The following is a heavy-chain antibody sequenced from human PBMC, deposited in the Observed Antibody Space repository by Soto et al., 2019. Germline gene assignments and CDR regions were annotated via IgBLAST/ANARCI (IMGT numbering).Heavy chain of an antibody. J-gene: IGHJ4*02. V-gene: IGHV3-21*06. CDR3: ARVGAYFGEFDYFEY. CDR2: ISRFSDRT. CDR1: GFNFNSYT. D-gene: IGHD3-10*01. Sequence: EVHLMESGGGLVKPGGSLRLSCSASGFNFNSYTMNWVRQAPGKGLEWVSSISRFSDRTYYADSVKGRFAIFRANAENLVYLQLNSLRAEDTAVYYCARVGAYFGEFDYFEYWGQGTPVTVSS.